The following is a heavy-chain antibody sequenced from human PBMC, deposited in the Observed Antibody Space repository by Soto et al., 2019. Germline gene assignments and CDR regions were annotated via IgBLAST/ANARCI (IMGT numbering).Heavy chain of an antibody. CDR3: ASTRRSKNYYGSGSYYEVEFDP. V-gene: IGHV1-46*01. CDR1: GYTFTSYY. D-gene: IGHD3-10*01. J-gene: IGHJ5*02. CDR2: INPSGGST. Sequence: QVQLVQSGAEVKKPGASVKVSCKASGYTFTSYYMHWVRQAPGQGLEWMGIINPSGGSTSYAQKFQGRVTMTRDTSTSTVYMELSSLRSEDTAVYYCASTRRSKNYYGSGSYYEVEFDPWGQGTLVTVSS.